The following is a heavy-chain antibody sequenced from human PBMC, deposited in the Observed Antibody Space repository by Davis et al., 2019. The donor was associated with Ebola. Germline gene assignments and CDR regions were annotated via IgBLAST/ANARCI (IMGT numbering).Heavy chain of an antibody. CDR3: ARVVDTWRVVDDY. CDR2: IAAYNGYT. CDR1: GYTFTSYY. D-gene: IGHD2-15*01. Sequence: AASVKVSCKASGYTFTSYYMHWVRQAPGQGLEWMGWIAAYNGYTNYVQNFQGRVTMTIDPSASTAYMELRSLRSDDTAVYYCARVVDTWRVVDDYWGQGTLVTVSS. V-gene: IGHV1-18*04. J-gene: IGHJ4*02.